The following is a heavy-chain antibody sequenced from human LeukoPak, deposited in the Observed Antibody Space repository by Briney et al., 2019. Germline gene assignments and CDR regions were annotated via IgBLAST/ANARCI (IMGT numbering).Heavy chain of an antibody. CDR3: ATGQGHGMDV. CDR1: GFTFSSYW. CDR2: INSDGSST. J-gene: IGHJ6*02. Sequence: GVSLRLSCAASGFTFSSYWMHWVRQSPGKGLVWVSRINSDGSSTSYADSVKGRFTISRDNAKNTLYLQMNSLRAEDTAVYYCATGQGHGMDVWGQGTTVTVSS. V-gene: IGHV3-74*01. D-gene: IGHD1-14*01.